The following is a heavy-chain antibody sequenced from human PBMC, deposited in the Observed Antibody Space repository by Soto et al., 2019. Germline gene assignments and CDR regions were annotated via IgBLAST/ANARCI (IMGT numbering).Heavy chain of an antibody. CDR2: IYPGDSDT. Sequence: GESLKISCKGSGYGFSIHWVAWLRQMPGKGLEWMGIIYPGDSDTKYNPSFQGQVTISADKSITTTYLRGTSLKASDTAIYYCAASLFYYGMDVWGQGTTVTVSS. V-gene: IGHV5-51*01. J-gene: IGHJ6*02. CDR1: GYGFSIHW. CDR3: AASLFYYGMDV.